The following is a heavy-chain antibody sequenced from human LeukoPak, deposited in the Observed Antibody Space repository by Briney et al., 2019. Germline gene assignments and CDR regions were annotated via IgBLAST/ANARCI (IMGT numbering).Heavy chain of an antibody. V-gene: IGHV3-20*04. CDR1: GFTFDDYG. CDR3: ARSHSMGCSGGSCYFDY. CDR2: INWNGGST. J-gene: IGHJ4*02. Sequence: GGSLRLSCAASGFTFDDYGMSWVRQAPGKGLEWVSGINWNGGSTGYADSVKGRFTISRDNAKNSLYLQMNSLRAEDTALYYCARSHSMGCSGGSCYFDYWGQGTLVTVSS. D-gene: IGHD2-15*01.